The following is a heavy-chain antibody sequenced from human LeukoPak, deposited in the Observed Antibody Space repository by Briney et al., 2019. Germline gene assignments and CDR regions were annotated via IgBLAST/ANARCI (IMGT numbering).Heavy chain of an antibody. J-gene: IGHJ3*02. D-gene: IGHD6-13*01. V-gene: IGHV1-8*01. CDR1: GYTFTSYD. CDR3: ATYSSSWYGDAFDI. CDR2: MNPNSGNT. Sequence: ASVKVSRKASGYTFTSYDINWVRQATGQGLEWMGWMNPNSGNTGYAQKLQGKVTITRNTSISTAYMELSSLRSEDTAVYYCATYSSSWYGDAFDIWGQGTMVTVSS.